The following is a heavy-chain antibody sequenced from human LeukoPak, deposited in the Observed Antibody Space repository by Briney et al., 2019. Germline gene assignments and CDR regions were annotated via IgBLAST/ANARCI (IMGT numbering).Heavy chain of an antibody. V-gene: IGHV3-7*01. CDR1: GFIFSNHW. CDR2: IKQDANEE. CDR3: ARDAPDSSGWPPFDF. Sequence: GGSLRLSCAASGFIFSNHWMSWVRQAPGKGLEWVASIKQDANEETYVDSVKGRFTVSGDNAQNSLYLQMNSLRVEDTAVYYCARDAPDSSGWPPFDFWGQGTLVTVSS. J-gene: IGHJ4*02. D-gene: IGHD3-22*01.